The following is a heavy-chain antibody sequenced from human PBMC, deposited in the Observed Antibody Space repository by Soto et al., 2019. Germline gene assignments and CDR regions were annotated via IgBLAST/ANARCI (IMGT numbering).Heavy chain of an antibody. J-gene: IGHJ4*02. D-gene: IGHD6-19*01. V-gene: IGHV3-23*01. CDR2: ISDSGGHT. CDR1: GFTFNSYA. CDR3: AKGDSNGWYFDY. Sequence: GGSLRLSCAASGFTFNSYAMRWVRRAPGKGLEWVSTISDSGGHTYYADSVKGRFTISRDNSKNTLYLQMNSLGAEDTALYYCAKGDSNGWYFDYWGQGTLVTVSS.